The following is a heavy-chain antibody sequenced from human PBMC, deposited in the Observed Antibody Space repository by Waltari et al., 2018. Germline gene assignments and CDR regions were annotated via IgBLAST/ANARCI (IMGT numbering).Heavy chain of an antibody. D-gene: IGHD6-13*01. CDR1: GGSIRSYY. V-gene: IGHV4-59*01. CDR3: ARGYSSSWYGFDY. Sequence: QLHLQESGPGLVKPSETLSLTCTVSGGSIRSYYWSWIRQPPGKELEWTGYIYYSGSTNYHPPRKRRVTISVDTSKNQVSLKLSSVTAADTAVYYCARGYSSSWYGFDYWGQGTLVTVSS. CDR2: IYYSGST. J-gene: IGHJ4*02.